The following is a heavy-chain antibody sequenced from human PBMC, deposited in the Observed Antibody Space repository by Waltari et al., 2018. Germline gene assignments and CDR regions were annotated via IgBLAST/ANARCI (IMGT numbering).Heavy chain of an antibody. Sequence: QVQLVQSGAEVKKPGSSVKVSCKASGGTFSSYTISWVRQAPGQGLEWMGGSIPIFGTADYAQKVQGRVTITADESTSTAYMELSSLRSEDTAVYYCASDGGYYEGGGFQVSMDVWGQGTTVTVSS. D-gene: IGHD3-16*01. CDR1: GGTFSSYT. J-gene: IGHJ6*02. CDR3: ASDGGYYEGGGFQVSMDV. V-gene: IGHV1-69*01. CDR2: SIPIFGTA.